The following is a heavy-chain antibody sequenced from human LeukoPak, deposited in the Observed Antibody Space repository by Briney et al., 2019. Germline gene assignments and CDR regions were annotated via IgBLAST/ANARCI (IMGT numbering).Heavy chain of an antibody. Sequence: SETLSLTCAVYGGSFSGYYWSWIRQPPGKGLEWIGEINHSGSTNYNPSLKSRVTISVDTSKNQSSLKLSSVTAADTAVYYCARRVGRYFGERAYYYNYMDVWGSGATVTISS. CDR3: ARRVGRYFGERAYYYNYMDV. CDR2: INHSGST. J-gene: IGHJ6*03. CDR1: GGSFSGYY. V-gene: IGHV4-34*01. D-gene: IGHD3-10*01.